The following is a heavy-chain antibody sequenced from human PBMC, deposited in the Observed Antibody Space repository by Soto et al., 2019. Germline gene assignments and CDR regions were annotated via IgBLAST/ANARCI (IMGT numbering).Heavy chain of an antibody. CDR1: GDTDTNYV. D-gene: IGHD3-16*02. V-gene: IGHV1-69*01. J-gene: IGHJ6*02. Sequence: QVQLVQSGAEVKKPGSSVKVSCKASGDTDTNYVISWVRQAPGQGLEWMGGIFPKFGTTYSAQKLQDRLTITADESTSTVYMQLSSLRLDDTAGYYCGAEMTFGKLSVVWGQGTTVTVSS. CDR3: GAEMTFGKLSVV. CDR2: IFPKFGTT.